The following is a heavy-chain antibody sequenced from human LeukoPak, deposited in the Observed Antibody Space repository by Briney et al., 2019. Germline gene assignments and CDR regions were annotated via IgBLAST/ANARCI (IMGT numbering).Heavy chain of an antibody. CDR2: ISGSGGST. D-gene: IGHD6-19*01. CDR3: AKDSIVVAGTGNFDY. J-gene: IGHJ4*02. V-gene: IGHV3-23*01. CDR1: GFTFSSYA. Sequence: GGSLRLSCAASGFTFSSYAMTWVRQAPGKGLEWVSAISGSGGSTYYEDSVKGRFTISRDNSKNTLFLQMNSLRAEDTAVYYCAKDSIVVAGTGNFDYWGQGTLVTVSS.